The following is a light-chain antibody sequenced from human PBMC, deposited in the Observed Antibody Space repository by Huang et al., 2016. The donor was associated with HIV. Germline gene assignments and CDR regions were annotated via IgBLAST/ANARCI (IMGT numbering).Light chain of an antibody. Sequence: DIQMTQSPSFCYASVGGRFTITCRGGQDISTWLACYQQKPGKAPKLLIYQTSTFQSGVPSRFSGSGSGTDFTLTISSLQPEDCATYYCQQANSFPFTFGGGTRVAI. CDR1: QDISTW. V-gene: IGKV1-12*02. J-gene: IGKJ4*01. CDR2: QTS. CDR3: QQANSFPFT.